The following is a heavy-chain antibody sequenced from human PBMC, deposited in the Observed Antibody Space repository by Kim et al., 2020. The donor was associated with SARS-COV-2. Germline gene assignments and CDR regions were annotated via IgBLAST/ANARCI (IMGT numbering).Heavy chain of an antibody. CDR1: GYTFTSFA. CDR2: INAGTANT. J-gene: IGHJ4*01. D-gene: IGHD2-2*01. Sequence: ASVKVSCKASGYTFTSFAIHWLRQAPGQGLEWMGWINAGTANTKYSQKFQGRVTITRDTSASTAYMELSSPRSEDTAVDYCVIDHRYCSSTRCYGEAID. CDR3: VIDHRYCSSTRCYGEAID. V-gene: IGHV1-3*01.